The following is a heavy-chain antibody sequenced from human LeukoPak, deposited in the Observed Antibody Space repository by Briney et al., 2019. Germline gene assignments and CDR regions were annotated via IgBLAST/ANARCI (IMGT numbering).Heavy chain of an antibody. CDR1: GFPFSDYY. CDR2: SRPKANGYTT. J-gene: IGHJ4*02. V-gene: IGHV3-72*01. D-gene: IGHD1-26*01. CDR3: TRVLRIVGAMIIDY. Sequence: GGSLRLSCTASGFPFSDYYIDWVRQAPGKGLEWVGRSRPKANGYTTDYAASVKGRFSISRDDSKNSLDLQMNSLKTEDTAVYYCTRVLRIVGAMIIDYWGQGTLVTVSS.